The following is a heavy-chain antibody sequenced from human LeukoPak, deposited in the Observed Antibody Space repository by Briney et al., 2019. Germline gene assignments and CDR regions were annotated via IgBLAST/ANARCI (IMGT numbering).Heavy chain of an antibody. J-gene: IGHJ4*02. CDR2: INPNSGGT. CDR1: GYTFTGYY. V-gene: IGHV1-2*02. CDR3: ARKRSASDYFDY. Sequence: ASVKVSCKASGYTFTGYYMHWVRQAPGQGLEWMGWINPNSGGTNYAQKFQGRVTMTRDTSISTAYMELSRLRSDDTAAYYCARKRSASDYFDYWGQGTLVTVSS.